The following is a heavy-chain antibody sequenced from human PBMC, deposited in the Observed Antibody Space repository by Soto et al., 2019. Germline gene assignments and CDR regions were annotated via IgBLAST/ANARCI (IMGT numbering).Heavy chain of an antibody. V-gene: IGHV4-39*01. CDR2: IYYSGST. CDR1: GGSISSSSYY. CDR3: ARRGNSSSWWVEYFDY. J-gene: IGHJ4*02. Sequence: QLQLQESGPGLVKPSETLSLTCTVSGGSISSSSYYWGWIRQPPGKGLEWIGSIYYSGSTYYNPSLKSRVTISVDTSKNQFSLKLSSVTAADTAVYYCARRGNSSSWWVEYFDYWGQGTLVTVSS. D-gene: IGHD6-13*01.